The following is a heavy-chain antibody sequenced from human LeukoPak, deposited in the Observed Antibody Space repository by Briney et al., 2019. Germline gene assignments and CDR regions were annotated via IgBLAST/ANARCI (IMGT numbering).Heavy chain of an antibody. CDR1: GFTFSSYS. CDR2: ISTSSSYI. D-gene: IGHD3-22*01. V-gene: IGHV3-21*01. Sequence: GGSLRLSCAAYGFTFSSYSMNWVRRAPGKGLEWVSFISTSSSYIYYADSVKGRFTISRDNAKNSLYLQMNSLRAEDTAVYYCAKYESSGYPTWGQGTLVTVSS. J-gene: IGHJ4*02. CDR3: AKYESSGYPT.